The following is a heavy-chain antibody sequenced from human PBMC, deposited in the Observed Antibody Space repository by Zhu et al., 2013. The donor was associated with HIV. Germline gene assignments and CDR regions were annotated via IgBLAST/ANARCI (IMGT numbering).Heavy chain of an antibody. CDR1: GFTFTTSA. Sequence: QLVQSGAEVKKPGSSVKVSCQASGFTFTTSAVQWVRQARGQKPEWIGWVIVGSGKTNYAQKFQERVTITRDMSSGTAYMELSSLTSEDTAVYYCVAVHCDTNNCNGVNWYYYHGMDVWGQGTTVIVSS. V-gene: IGHV1-58*01. CDR2: VIVGSGKT. J-gene: IGHJ6*02. CDR3: VAVHCDTNNCNGVNWYYYHGMDV. D-gene: IGHD2-8*01.